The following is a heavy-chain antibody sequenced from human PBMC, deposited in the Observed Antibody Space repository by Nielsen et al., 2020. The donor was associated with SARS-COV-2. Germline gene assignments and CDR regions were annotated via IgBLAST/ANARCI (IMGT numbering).Heavy chain of an antibody. J-gene: IGHJ4*02. D-gene: IGHD6-19*01. CDR1: GLTFSSYA. CDR3: AKHSRGGGAVAGLGDFDY. Sequence: GESLKISCAASGLTFSSYAMHWVRQAPGKGLEWVAVISYDGSNKYYADSVKGRFTISRDNSKNTLYLQMNSLRAEDTAVYYCAKHSRGGGAVAGLGDFDYWGQGTLVTVSS. CDR2: ISYDGSNK. V-gene: IGHV3-30-3*02.